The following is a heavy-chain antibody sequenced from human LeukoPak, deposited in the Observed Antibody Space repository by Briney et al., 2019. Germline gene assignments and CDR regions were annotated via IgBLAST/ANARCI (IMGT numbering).Heavy chain of an antibody. V-gene: IGHV5-51*01. Sequence: GESLKISCKGSGFGFPSYWIGWVRQMPGKGLEWMGIIYPGDSDTRYSPSFQGQVTISADKSISTAYLQWSSLMASDTAMYYCARLKDHTIDYWGQGTLVTVSS. J-gene: IGHJ4*02. CDR2: IYPGDSDT. CDR3: ARLKDHTIDY. CDR1: GFGFPSYW. D-gene: IGHD1-14*01.